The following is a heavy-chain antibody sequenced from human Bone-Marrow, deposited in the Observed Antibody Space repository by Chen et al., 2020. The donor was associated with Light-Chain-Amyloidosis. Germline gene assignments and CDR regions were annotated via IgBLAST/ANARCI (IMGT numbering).Heavy chain of an antibody. D-gene: IGHD1-26*01. CDR1: GDAVTDYY. Sequence: QVQLQESGPGLVKPSEILPLTCTVSGDAVTDYYWSWIRQPPGKALELMGYIYYRASPNYNPSLESRIIISVDPSNNQFSLNLRSVTAAHTAVYYCATHTVFGATIWGQGAPVTVSS. V-gene: IGHV4-59*02. J-gene: IGHJ4*02. CDR2: IYYRASP. CDR3: ATHTVFGATI.